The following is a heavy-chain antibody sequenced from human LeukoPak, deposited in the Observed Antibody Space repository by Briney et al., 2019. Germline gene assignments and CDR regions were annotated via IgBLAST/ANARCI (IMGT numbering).Heavy chain of an antibody. Sequence: GGSPRLSCAASGFTFSSYSMNWVRQAPGKGLEWVSSISSSSSYIYYADSVKGRFTISRDNAKNSLYLQMNSLRAEDTAVYYCARVLGYCSSTSCLDAFDIWGQGTMVTVSS. D-gene: IGHD2-2*01. CDR2: ISSSSSYI. V-gene: IGHV3-21*01. J-gene: IGHJ3*02. CDR1: GFTFSSYS. CDR3: ARVLGYCSSTSCLDAFDI.